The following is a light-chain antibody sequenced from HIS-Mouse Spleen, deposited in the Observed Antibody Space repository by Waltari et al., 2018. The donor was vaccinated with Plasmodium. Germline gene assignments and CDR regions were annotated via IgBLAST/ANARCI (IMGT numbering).Light chain of an antibody. J-gene: IGLJ3*02. V-gene: IGLV3-10*01. Sequence: SYELTQPPSVSVSPGQTARITCSGDALPTKSDYLYQQKSGQAPVLVIYEDSKRPSGIPERFSGSSSGTMATLTISGAQVEDEADYYCYSTDSSGNHRVFGGGTKLTVL. CDR3: YSTDSSGNHRV. CDR1: ALPTKS. CDR2: EDS.